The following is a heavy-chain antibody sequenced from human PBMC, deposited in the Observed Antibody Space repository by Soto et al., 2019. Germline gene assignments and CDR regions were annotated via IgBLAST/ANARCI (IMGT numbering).Heavy chain of an antibody. Sequence: GGSLRLSCAASGFTFSSYAMSWVRQAPGKGLEWVSAISGSGGSTYYADSVKGRFTISRDNSKNTLYLQMNSLRAEDTAVYYCAKISPYSSSWYHRILTGPVDYWGQGTLVTVSS. V-gene: IGHV3-23*01. CDR1: GFTFSSYA. D-gene: IGHD6-13*01. CDR3: AKISPYSSSWYHRILTGPVDY. CDR2: ISGSGGST. J-gene: IGHJ4*02.